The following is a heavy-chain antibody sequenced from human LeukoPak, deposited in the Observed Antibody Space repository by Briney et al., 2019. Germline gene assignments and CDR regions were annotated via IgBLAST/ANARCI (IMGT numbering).Heavy chain of an antibody. Sequence: SETLSLTCAVYGGSFSGYYWSWIRQPPGKGLEWIGEINHSGSTNYNPSLKSRVTISVDTSKNQFSLKLSSVTAADTAVYYCAMWDDILTGLYWGQGTLVTVSS. J-gene: IGHJ4*02. D-gene: IGHD3-9*01. CDR3: AMWDDILTGLY. CDR2: INHSGST. CDR1: GGSFSGYY. V-gene: IGHV4-34*01.